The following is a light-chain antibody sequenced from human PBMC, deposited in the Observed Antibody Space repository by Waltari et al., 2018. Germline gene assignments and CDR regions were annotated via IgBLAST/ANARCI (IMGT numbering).Light chain of an antibody. V-gene: IGKV3-20*01. CDR1: QSVSSNY. Sequence: VVLTQSPGTLSLSLGERVTLSCRASQSVSSNYLAWYQQKAGQAPRLLIYGASTRATGIPDRFSGSGSGTDFTLSINRLEPEDFAVYCCQQYGSSPLTFGQGTKVEVK. J-gene: IGKJ1*01. CDR2: GAS. CDR3: QQYGSSPLT.